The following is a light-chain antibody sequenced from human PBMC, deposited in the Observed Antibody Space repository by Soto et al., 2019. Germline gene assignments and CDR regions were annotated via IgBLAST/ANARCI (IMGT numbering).Light chain of an antibody. CDR1: QSVSSN. J-gene: IGKJ5*01. V-gene: IGKV3-20*01. CDR3: QHYGTSPFT. Sequence: ETVMTQSPATLSVSPGERATLSFRASQSVSSNLAWYQQKSGQAPRLLIFGASSRATGIPDRFSGSGSGTDFTLTISSLEPEDFAVYFCQHYGTSPFTFGQGTRLEIK. CDR2: GAS.